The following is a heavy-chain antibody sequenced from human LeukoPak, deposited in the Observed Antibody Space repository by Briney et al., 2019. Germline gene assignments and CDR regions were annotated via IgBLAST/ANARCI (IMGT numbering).Heavy chain of an antibody. Sequence: GGSLRLSCAASGFTFSSYVMYRVRQAPGKGLEYDSSISSNGGSTYYANSVKGRFTISRDNSKNTLYLQMGSLRAEDMAVYYCARGGQSKYDSSGYLNYFDYWGQGTLVTVSS. V-gene: IGHV3-64*01. D-gene: IGHD3-22*01. CDR2: ISSNGGST. J-gene: IGHJ4*02. CDR1: GFTFSSYV. CDR3: ARGGQSKYDSSGYLNYFDY.